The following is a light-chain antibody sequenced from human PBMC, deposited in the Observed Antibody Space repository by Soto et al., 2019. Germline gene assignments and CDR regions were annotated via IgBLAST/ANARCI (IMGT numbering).Light chain of an antibody. J-gene: IGKJ1*01. CDR1: QTINNL. CDR2: HAS. CDR3: QHYNSYPWT. Sequence: DIQMTQSPSTLSASIGDRVTITCRASQTINNLLAWYQQKPGKAPNLLIYHASNLETEVPSRFSGSAFGTEFTLTISSLQPDDFATYYCQHYNSYPWTFGQGTKVEIK. V-gene: IGKV1-5*01.